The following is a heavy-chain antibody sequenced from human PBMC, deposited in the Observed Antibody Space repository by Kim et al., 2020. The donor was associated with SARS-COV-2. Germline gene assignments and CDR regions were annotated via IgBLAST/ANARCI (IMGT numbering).Heavy chain of an antibody. CDR1: GFTFSSYG. V-gene: IGHV3-33*05. CDR3: ARDYCSGGSCYSSRHYYYYYGMDV. CDR2: ISYDGSNK. Sequence: GGSLRLSCAASGFTFSSYGMHWVRQATGKGLEWVAVISYDGSNKYYADSVKGRFTISRDNSKNTLYLQMNSLRAEDTAVYYCARDYCSGGSCYSSRHYYYYYGMDVWGQGTTVTVSS. J-gene: IGHJ6*02. D-gene: IGHD2-15*01.